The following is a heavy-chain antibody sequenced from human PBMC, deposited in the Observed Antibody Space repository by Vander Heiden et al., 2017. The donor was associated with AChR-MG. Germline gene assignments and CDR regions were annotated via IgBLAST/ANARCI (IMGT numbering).Heavy chain of an antibody. CDR3: ASPDRGGSYRFDY. CDR2: ISSSSSTI. D-gene: IGHD1-26*01. Sequence: EVQLVESGGGLVQPGGSLRLSCAASGFTFSSYSMNWVRQAPGKGLEWVSYISSSSSTIYYADSVKGRFTISRDNAKNSLYLQMNSLRAEDTAVYYCASPDRGGSYRFDYWGQGTLVTVSS. CDR1: GFTFSSYS. J-gene: IGHJ4*02. V-gene: IGHV3-48*01.